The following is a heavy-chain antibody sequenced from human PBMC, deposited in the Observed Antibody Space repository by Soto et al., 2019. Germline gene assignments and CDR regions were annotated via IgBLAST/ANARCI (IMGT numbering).Heavy chain of an antibody. D-gene: IGHD2-2*03. V-gene: IGHV4-59*01. CDR3: AREGNLGRWIQPLDS. J-gene: IGHJ4*02. CDR2: IQYNGNT. CDR1: GDSISSYS. Sequence: QVQLQVSGPGLVKPSETLSLTCTVSGDSISSYSWSWIRQPPGKGLEWIGNIQYNGNTKYSPSLKSRVTMAVDPAKNHFSLKLISVTTADTDVYFGAREGNLGRWIQPLDSWGQGTLVTVSS.